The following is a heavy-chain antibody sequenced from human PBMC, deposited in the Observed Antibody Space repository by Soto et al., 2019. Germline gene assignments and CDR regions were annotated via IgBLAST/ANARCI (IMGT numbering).Heavy chain of an antibody. V-gene: IGHV4-59*11. Sequence: QVQLQESGPGLVKPSETLSLSCSVSGGSISGHYWSWVRQTPGKGLEWIGYLYYSGSTNYNPSLKCRVTISVDTSTNHFSERLPSVTAADTAVYYCARGPYYDLISNYYYMDVWGKGTTVTVS. J-gene: IGHJ6*03. CDR2: LYYSGST. CDR3: ARGPYYDLISNYYYMDV. D-gene: IGHD3-16*01. CDR1: GGSISGHY.